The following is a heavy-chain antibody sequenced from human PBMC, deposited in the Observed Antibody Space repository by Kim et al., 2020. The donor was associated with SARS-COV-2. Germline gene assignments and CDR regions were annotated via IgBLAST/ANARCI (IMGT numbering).Heavy chain of an antibody. V-gene: IGHV4-39*01. CDR1: GGSISSSSYY. CDR2: IYYSGST. D-gene: IGHD4-17*01. CDR3: AIQAIDYGDYARGVRYFDY. Sequence: SETLSLTCTVSGGSISSSSYYWGWIRQPPGKGLEWIGSIYYSGSTYYNPSLKSRVTISVDTSKNQFSLKLSSVTAADTAVYYCAIQAIDYGDYARGVRYFDYWGQGTLVTVSS. J-gene: IGHJ4*02.